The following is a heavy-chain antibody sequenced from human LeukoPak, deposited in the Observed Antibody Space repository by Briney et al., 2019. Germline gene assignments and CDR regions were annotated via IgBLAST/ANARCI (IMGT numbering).Heavy chain of an antibody. D-gene: IGHD3-16*01. CDR3: ATYVSGYFHH. CDR2: VDPEDGKV. V-gene: IGHV1-69-2*01. Sequence: ASVKVSCKASGYTFIDYYMEWLQQAPGKGPEWMGRVDPEDGKVRYAERFQGRVTITADTSTDTAYMELHSLRSEDTAVYYCATYVSGYFHHWGQGTLVTVSS. CDR1: GYTFIDYY. J-gene: IGHJ1*01.